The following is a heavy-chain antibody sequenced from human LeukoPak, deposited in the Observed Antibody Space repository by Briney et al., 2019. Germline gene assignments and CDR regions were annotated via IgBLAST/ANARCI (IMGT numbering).Heavy chain of an antibody. D-gene: IGHD5-24*01. CDR2: IRSSGSTI. CDR3: ARGLVEMATMVDY. J-gene: IGHJ4*02. CDR1: GFTFSDYH. V-gene: IGHV3-11*04. Sequence: GGSLRLSCAASGFTFSDYHMSWIRQAPGEGLEWVSYIRSSGSTIYYADSVKGRFTISRDNSKNTLYLQMNSLRAEDTAVYYCARGLVEMATMVDYWGQGTLVTVSS.